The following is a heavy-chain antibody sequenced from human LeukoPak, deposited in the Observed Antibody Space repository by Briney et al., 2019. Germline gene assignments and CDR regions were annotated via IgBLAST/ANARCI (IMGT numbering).Heavy chain of an antibody. D-gene: IGHD1-1*01. V-gene: IGHV3-21*01. CDR1: GFTFSSYS. J-gene: IGHJ2*01. CDR2: ISSSSSYI. Sequence: PGGSLRLSCAASGFTFSSYSMNWVRQAPGKGLEWVSSISSSSSYIYYADSVKGRFTISRDNAKNSLYLQMNSLRAEDTAVYYCASALTWNDWYFDLWGRGTLVTVSS. CDR3: ASALTWNDWYFDL.